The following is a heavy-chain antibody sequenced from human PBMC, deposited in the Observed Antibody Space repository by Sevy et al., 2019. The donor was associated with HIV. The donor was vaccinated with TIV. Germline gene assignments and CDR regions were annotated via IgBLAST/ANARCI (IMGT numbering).Heavy chain of an antibody. J-gene: IGHJ3*01. CDR1: GGSISSGGYY. V-gene: IGHV4-31*03. CDR2: ISYSGST. D-gene: IGHD1-26*01. Sequence: SETLSLTCTVSGGSISSGGYYWSWIRQHPGKGLGWIGYISYSGSTNYKRSLKSRVTISVDTSKNQFSLKLSSVTAADTAVYYCARATNLNAFDFWGQGTMVTVSS. CDR3: ARATNLNAFDF.